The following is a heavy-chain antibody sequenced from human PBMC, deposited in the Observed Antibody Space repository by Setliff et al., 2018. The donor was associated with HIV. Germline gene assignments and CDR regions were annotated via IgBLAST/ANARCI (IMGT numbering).Heavy chain of an antibody. Sequence: SGPTLVNPTQTLTLACTFSGFSLSTSGVGVGWIRQPPGKALEWLALIYWNDDKRYSPSLKSRLTITKDTSKNQVVLTMTNMDPVDTATYYCAHRLSYYAPSGYYSYYFDYWGQGTLVTVSS. J-gene: IGHJ4*02. CDR3: AHRLSYYAPSGYYSYYFDY. CDR1: GFSLSTSGVG. D-gene: IGHD3-22*01. V-gene: IGHV2-5*01. CDR2: IYWNDDK.